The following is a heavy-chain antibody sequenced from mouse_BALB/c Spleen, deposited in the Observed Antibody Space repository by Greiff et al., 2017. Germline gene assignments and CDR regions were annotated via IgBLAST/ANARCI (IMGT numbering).Heavy chain of an antibody. CDR3: AKLDSSGFFDY. CDR2: IWGDGST. D-gene: IGHD3-2*01. V-gene: IGHV2-6-6*01. J-gene: IGHJ2*01. CDR1: GFSLTNSG. Sequence: VKLMESGPGLVAPSQSLSITCTVSGFSLTNSGVHWVRQSPGKGLEWLGVIWGDGSTNYNSAFKSRLSISKDNSKSQVFLKMNSLQTDDTARYYCAKLDSSGFFDYWGQGTTLTVSS.